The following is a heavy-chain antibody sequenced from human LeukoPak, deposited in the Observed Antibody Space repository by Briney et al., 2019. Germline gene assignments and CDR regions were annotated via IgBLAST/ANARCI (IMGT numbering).Heavy chain of an antibody. V-gene: IGHV4-34*01. CDR2: INHSGST. CDR1: GGSFSGYY. Sequence: KTSETLSLTCAVYGGSFSGYYWSWIRQPPGKGLEWIGEINHSGSTNYNPSLKSRVTISVDTSKNQFSLKLSSVTAADTAVYYCARLVFPYVWGSYRTSYYFDYWGQGTLVTVSS. D-gene: IGHD3-16*02. CDR3: ARLVFPYVWGSYRTSYYFDY. J-gene: IGHJ4*02.